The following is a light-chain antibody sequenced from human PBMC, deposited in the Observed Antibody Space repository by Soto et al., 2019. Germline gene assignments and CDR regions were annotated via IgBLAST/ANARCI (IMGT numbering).Light chain of an antibody. V-gene: IGKV3-20*01. CDR3: QHHPTS. Sequence: EIVLTQSPGTLSLSPGERATLSCRASQSVSSSYLAWYQQKPGQPPRLLIYGASSRATGIPDRFSGSGSGTDFTLTITRLEPEDFAVYYCQHHPTSFGGGTKVEIK. CDR1: QSVSSSY. CDR2: GAS. J-gene: IGKJ4*01.